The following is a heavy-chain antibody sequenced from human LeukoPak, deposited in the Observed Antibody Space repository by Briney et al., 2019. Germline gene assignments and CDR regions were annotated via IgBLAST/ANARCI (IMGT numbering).Heavy chain of an antibody. CDR1: GGSISSGGYS. CDR2: IYHSGST. D-gene: IGHD2-15*01. CDR3: ARASVVVVPMYAFDI. Sequence: SETLSLTCAVSGGSISSGGYSWSWLRQPPGKGLEWIGYIYHSGSTYYNPSLKSRVTISVDRSKNQFSLKLSSVTAADTAVYYCARASVVVVPMYAFDIWGQGTMVTVSS. V-gene: IGHV4-30-2*01. J-gene: IGHJ3*02.